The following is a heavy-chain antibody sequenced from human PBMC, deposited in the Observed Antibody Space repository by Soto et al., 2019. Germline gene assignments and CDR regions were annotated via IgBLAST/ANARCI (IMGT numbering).Heavy chain of an antibody. V-gene: IGHV4-4*07. D-gene: IGHD6-6*01. Sequence: SETLSLTCTVSGGSISSYYWSWIRQPAGKGLEWIGRIYTSGSTNYNPSLKSRVTMSVDTSKNQFSLKLSSVTAADTAVYYCARDSAARWDYYYGLDVWGQGTTVTVSS. CDR3: ARDSAARWDYYYGLDV. CDR2: IYTSGST. J-gene: IGHJ6*02. CDR1: GGSISSYY.